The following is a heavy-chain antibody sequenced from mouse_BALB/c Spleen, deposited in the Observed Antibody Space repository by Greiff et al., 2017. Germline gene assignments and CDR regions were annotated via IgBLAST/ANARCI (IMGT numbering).Heavy chain of an antibody. CDR3: ARDAYYGNYGY. Sequence: EVKLMESGGGLVKPGGSLKLSCAASGFTFSSYAMSWVRQTPEKRLEWVATISSGGSYTYYPDTVTGRFTISRDNAKNTLYLEMSSLRSEDTAMYYCARDAYYGNYGYWGQGTLVTVSA. CDR2: ISSGGSYT. J-gene: IGHJ3*01. CDR1: GFTFSSYA. V-gene: IGHV5-9-4*01. D-gene: IGHD2-10*01.